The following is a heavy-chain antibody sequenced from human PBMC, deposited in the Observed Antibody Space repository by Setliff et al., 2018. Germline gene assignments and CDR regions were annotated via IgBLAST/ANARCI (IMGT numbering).Heavy chain of an antibody. J-gene: IGHJ6*02. V-gene: IGHV5-51*01. D-gene: IGHD4-17*01. CDR1: GYSFTSYW. CDR2: IYPGDSDT. CDR3: ARSDYDDYFAWDSYGMDV. Sequence: GESLKISCEGSGYSFTSYWIAWVRQMPGKGLEWMGIIYPGDSDTRYSPPFQGQVTISAGRSTRTAYLQWSSLKASDTAFYYCARSDYDDYFAWDSYGMDVWGQGTTVTVSS.